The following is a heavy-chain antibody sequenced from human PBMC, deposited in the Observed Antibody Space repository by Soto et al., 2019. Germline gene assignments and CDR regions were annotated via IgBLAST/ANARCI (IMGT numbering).Heavy chain of an antibody. CDR3: AKDLLDYCSSTSCYLYYYYYYGMDV. J-gene: IGHJ6*02. CDR2: ISGSGGST. Sequence: GGSLRLSCAASGFTFSSYAMSWVRQAPGKGLEWVSAISGSGGSTYYADSVKGRFTISRDNSKNTLYLQMNSLRAEDTAVYYCAKDLLDYCSSTSCYLYYYYYYGMDVWGQGTTVTVSS. CDR1: GFTFSSYA. V-gene: IGHV3-23*01. D-gene: IGHD2-2*01.